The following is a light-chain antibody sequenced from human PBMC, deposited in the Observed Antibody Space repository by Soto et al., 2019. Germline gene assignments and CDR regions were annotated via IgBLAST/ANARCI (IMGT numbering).Light chain of an antibody. CDR3: QQTNTAPWT. CDR1: QSISDY. V-gene: IGKV1-39*01. J-gene: IGKJ1*01. CDR2: TAS. Sequence: DIQMTQSPSSLSASVGDRVTITCQTSQSISDYLAWYQQKPGKAPKLLINTASSLRSGVPSRFSGSGSGTDFTLTIDSLQPEDFATYFCQQTNTAPWTFGQGTKVDIK.